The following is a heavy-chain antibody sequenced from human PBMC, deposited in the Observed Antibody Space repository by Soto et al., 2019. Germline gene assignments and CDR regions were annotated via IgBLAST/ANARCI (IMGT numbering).Heavy chain of an antibody. CDR3: ATLVVSDFWGVYPPSGYFAY. D-gene: IGHD3-3*01. Sequence: ASVKVSCKVSGYTLTELSMHWVRQAPGKGLEWMGGFDPEDGETIYAQKLQGRVTMTEDTSTDTAYMELSSLRSEDTAVYYCATLVVSDFWGVYPPSGYFAYWGQGTLVPVSP. V-gene: IGHV1-24*01. CDR1: GYTLTELS. J-gene: IGHJ4*02. CDR2: FDPEDGET.